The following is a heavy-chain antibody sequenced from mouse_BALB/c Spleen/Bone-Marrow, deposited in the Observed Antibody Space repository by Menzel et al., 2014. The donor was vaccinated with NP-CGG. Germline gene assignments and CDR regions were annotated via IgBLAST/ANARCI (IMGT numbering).Heavy chain of an antibody. Sequence: EVQLHQSGAELVKPGASVELSCTASGFNIKDTYMHWVKQRPEQGLEWIGRIDPANGNTKYDPKFQGKATITADTSSNTAYLQLSSLTSEDTAVYYCARWEYYAMDYWGQGTSVTVSS. V-gene: IGHV14-3*02. J-gene: IGHJ4*01. D-gene: IGHD4-1*01. CDR2: IDPANGNT. CDR1: GFNIKDTY. CDR3: ARWEYYAMDY.